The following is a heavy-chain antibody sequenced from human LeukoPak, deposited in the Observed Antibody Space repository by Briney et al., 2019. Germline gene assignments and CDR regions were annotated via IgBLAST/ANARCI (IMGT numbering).Heavy chain of an antibody. Sequence: SSETLSLTCTVSGGSISSYYWSWIRQPPGKGLEWIGNIFYSGSPNYNPSLKSRVTISFDTSKNQFSLKLSFVTAADTAVYYCARVGHLAAAGTYDYWGQGTLVTVSS. CDR2: IFYSGSP. D-gene: IGHD6-13*01. CDR3: ARVGHLAAAGTYDY. V-gene: IGHV4-59*08. J-gene: IGHJ4*02. CDR1: GGSISSYY.